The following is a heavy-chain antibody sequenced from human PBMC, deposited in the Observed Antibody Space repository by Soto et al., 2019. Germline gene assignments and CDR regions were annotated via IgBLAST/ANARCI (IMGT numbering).Heavy chain of an antibody. CDR2: ISGSGIGGGSI. V-gene: IGHV3-23*01. CDR1: GFTFISHA. J-gene: IGHJ4*02. Sequence: PGGSLRLSCAASGFTFISHAMSWVRQAPGKGLEWVSGISGSGIGGGSIYYADSVNGRFSIFRDNSKNTLYLQMSSLRTEDTAVYYCAKFLDDSGYLVEDYFDYWGQGA. CDR3: AKFLDDSGYLVEDYFDY. D-gene: IGHD3-22*01.